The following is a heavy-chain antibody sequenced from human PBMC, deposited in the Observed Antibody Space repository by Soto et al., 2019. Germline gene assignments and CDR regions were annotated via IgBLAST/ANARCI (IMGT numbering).Heavy chain of an antibody. V-gene: IGHV1-69*02. J-gene: IGHJ4*02. Sequence: QVQLVQSGAEVKKPGSSVKVSCKASGGTFSSYTISWVRQAPGQGLEWMGRIIPILGIANYAQKVQGRVTLTADKSTSTASMERRSLGSEDTAVYYGARGERLGVDTAMRARIDYWGQGTLVTVSS. CDR3: ARGERLGVDTAMRARIDY. CDR1: GGTFSSYT. CDR2: IIPILGIA. D-gene: IGHD5-18*01.